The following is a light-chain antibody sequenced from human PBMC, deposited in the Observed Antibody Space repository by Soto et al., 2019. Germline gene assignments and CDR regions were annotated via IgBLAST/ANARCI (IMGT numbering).Light chain of an antibody. J-gene: IGLJ1*01. CDR3: CSFARGNTYV. V-gene: IGLV2-23*01. CDR1: SSDVGSYNL. CDR2: EGG. Sequence: QSVLTQPASVSWSPGQSITLSCTGTSSDVGSYNLVAWYQQHPGKAPKLMISEGGKRPSGVSTRFSGSKSGNTASLTISGLQAEDEADYYCCSFARGNTYVFGTGTKVTVL.